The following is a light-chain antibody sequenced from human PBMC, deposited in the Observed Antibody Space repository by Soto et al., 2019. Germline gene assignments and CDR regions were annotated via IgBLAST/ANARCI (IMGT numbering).Light chain of an antibody. V-gene: IGLV2-23*01. CDR1: SSDVGSYTL. J-gene: IGLJ3*02. CDR2: EAS. Sequence: QSALTQPASVSGSHGQSITISCTGTSSDVGSYTLVSWYQQHPGKAPKLMIFEASKRPSGVSHRFSGSKSGNTASLTISGLQTEDEAHYYCSSYAPTNTWLFGGGTKVTVL. CDR3: SSYAPTNTWL.